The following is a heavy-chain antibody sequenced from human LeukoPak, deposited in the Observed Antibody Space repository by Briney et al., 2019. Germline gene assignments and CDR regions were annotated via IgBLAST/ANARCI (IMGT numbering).Heavy chain of an antibody. CDR2: IKQNGGEI. J-gene: IGHJ4*02. Sequence: GGSLRLSCAASEFIFNKYWMTWVRQAPGEAPVWVANIKQNGGEIHYLDSVKGRFTISRDDAKNSLYLQMNSLRVEDTARYFCARDLSFDLWGQGTLVTVSS. D-gene: IGHD2/OR15-2a*01. V-gene: IGHV3-7*03. CDR3: ARDLSFDL. CDR1: EFIFNKYW.